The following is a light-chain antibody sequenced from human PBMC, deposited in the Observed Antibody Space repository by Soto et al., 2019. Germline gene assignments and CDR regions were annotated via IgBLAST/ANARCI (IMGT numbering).Light chain of an antibody. CDR2: NVS. Sequence: EIALTQSPATLSLSPWERAILSFMASQRVSTFLAWFQHTPDQPPRLLIYNVSNRTTGIPTRFSGSGSGTDFTLTISSLEPEDFAVYYCQQRGDWPPITFGQGTRLEIK. CDR1: QRVSTF. CDR3: QQRGDWPPIT. J-gene: IGKJ5*01. V-gene: IGKV3-11*01.